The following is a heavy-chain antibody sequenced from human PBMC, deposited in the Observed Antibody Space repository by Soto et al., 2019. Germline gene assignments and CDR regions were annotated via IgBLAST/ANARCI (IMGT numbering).Heavy chain of an antibody. J-gene: IGHJ6*03. CDR3: ARAGYSSSWYVPAEGYYYYYMDV. CDR1: GFTFSSYS. V-gene: IGHV3-21*01. Sequence: GESLKISCAASGFTFSSYSMNWVRQAPGKGLEWVSSISSSSSYIYYADSVKGRFTISRDNAKNSLYLQMNSLRAEDTAVYYCARAGYSSSWYVPAEGYYYYYMDVWGKGTTVTVSS. CDR2: ISSSSSYI. D-gene: IGHD6-13*01.